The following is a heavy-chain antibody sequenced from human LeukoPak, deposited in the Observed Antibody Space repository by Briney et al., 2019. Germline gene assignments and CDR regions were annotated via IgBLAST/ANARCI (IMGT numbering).Heavy chain of an antibody. Sequence: GGSLRLSCTASGFIFSSYSMNWVRQAPGKGLEWVSSISTSNTYIWYADSAKGRFTISRDNAKNSLYLQMNSLRAEDTAVYYCARGGVTVTTARDWGQGTLVTVSS. J-gene: IGHJ4*02. D-gene: IGHD4-17*01. CDR3: ARGGVTVTTARD. CDR2: ISTSNTYI. CDR1: GFIFSSYS. V-gene: IGHV3-21*01.